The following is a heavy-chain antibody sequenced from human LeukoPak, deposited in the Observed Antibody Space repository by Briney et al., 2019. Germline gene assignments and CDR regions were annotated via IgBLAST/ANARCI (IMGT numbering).Heavy chain of an antibody. CDR2: IYYSGST. J-gene: IGHJ5*02. V-gene: IGHV4-61*01. CDR1: GGSVSSGSYY. CDR3: ARRSGALHRGVIITQRGSWFDP. Sequence: PSETLSLTCTVSGGSVSSGSYYWSWVRQPPGKGLEWIGYIYYSGSTTYNLSLKSRVTISVDTSKNQFSLKLSSVTAADTAVYYCARRSGALHRGVIITQRGSWFDPWGQGTLVTVSS. D-gene: IGHD3-10*01.